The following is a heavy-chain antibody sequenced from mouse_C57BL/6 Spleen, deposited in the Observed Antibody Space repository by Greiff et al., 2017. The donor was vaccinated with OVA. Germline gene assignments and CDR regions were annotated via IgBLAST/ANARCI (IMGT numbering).Heavy chain of an antibody. CDR1: GFTFSSYG. Sequence: EVQGVESGGDLVKPGGSLKLSCAASGFTFSSYGMSWVRQTPDKRLEWVATISSGGSYTYYPDSVKGRFTISRDNAKNTLYLQMSSLKSEDTAMYYCARVRGDYFDYWGQGTTLTVSS. CDR3: ARVRGDYFDY. V-gene: IGHV5-6*01. CDR2: ISSGGSYT. J-gene: IGHJ2*01.